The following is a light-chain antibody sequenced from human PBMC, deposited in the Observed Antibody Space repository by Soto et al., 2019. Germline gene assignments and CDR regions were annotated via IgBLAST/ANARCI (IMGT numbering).Light chain of an antibody. V-gene: IGKV1-8*01. CDR3: QQYFSYPVP. J-gene: IGKJ3*01. Sequence: AIRMTQSPSSFSASTGDRVTITCRASQGVSNYLAWYQQKPGKAPKLLIYAASTLQSGVPSTFSGSGSGTDFTLTISRLQSEDFATYYCQQYFSYPVPYGPGTKVDIK. CDR2: AAS. CDR1: QGVSNY.